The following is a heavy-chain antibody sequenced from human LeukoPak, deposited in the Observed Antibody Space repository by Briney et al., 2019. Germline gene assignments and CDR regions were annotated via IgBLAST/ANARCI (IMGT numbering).Heavy chain of an antibody. D-gene: IGHD3-9*01. Sequence: ASVKVSCKASGYTFTSYGINWVRQAPGQGLEWMGWISAYTGNTNYAQKFQGRVTMTTDTSTSTAYMELRSLRSDDTAVYYCARERGNYDILTDYYEGNGFDPWGQGTLVTVSS. V-gene: IGHV1-18*01. CDR3: ARERGNYDILTDYYEGNGFDP. CDR1: GYTFTSYG. CDR2: ISAYTGNT. J-gene: IGHJ5*02.